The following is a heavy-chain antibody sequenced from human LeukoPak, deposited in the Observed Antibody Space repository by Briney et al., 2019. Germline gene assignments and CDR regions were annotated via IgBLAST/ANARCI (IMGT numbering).Heavy chain of an antibody. CDR3: ARGPSGITMIVGDFDY. D-gene: IGHD3-22*01. CDR1: GFTFSSYS. V-gene: IGHV3-21*01. Sequence: GGSLRLSCAASGFTFSSYSMNWVRQAPGKGLEWVSSISSSSSYIYYADSVKGRFTISRDNAKNSLYLQMNSLRAEDTAVYYCARGPSGITMIVGDFDYWGQGTLVTVSS. J-gene: IGHJ4*02. CDR2: ISSSSSYI.